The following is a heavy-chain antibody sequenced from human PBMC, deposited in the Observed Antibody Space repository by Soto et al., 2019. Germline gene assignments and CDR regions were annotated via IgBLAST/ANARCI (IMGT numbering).Heavy chain of an antibody. V-gene: IGHV4-59*08. CDR1: GGSISSYY. Sequence: TSETLSLPCTVAGGSISSYYWSWIRQPPGKGLEWIGYIYYSGSTNYNPSLKSRVTISVDTSKNQFSLKLSSVTAADTAVYYCARAGEVKNAFDIWGQGTMVTVSS. CDR3: ARAGEVKNAFDI. J-gene: IGHJ3*02. CDR2: IYYSGST. D-gene: IGHD3-10*01.